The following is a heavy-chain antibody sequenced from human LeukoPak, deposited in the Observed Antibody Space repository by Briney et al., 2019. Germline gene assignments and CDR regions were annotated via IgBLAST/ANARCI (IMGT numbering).Heavy chain of an antibody. D-gene: IGHD3-22*01. Sequence: SETLSLTCTVSGDSIRSSSYYWGWIRQRPGKGLEWIGSFYYSGSTYYNPSLKSRVTISVDTSKNQFSLKLSSVTAAGTAVYYCARHAVYESSTYWGQGTLVTVSS. V-gene: IGHV4-39*01. CDR1: GDSIRSSSYY. CDR3: ARHAVYESSTY. J-gene: IGHJ4*02. CDR2: FYYSGST.